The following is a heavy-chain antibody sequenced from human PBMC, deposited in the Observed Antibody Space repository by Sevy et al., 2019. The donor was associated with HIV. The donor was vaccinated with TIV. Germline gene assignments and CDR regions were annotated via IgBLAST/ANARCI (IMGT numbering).Heavy chain of an antibody. CDR3: ARGEGLDC. D-gene: IGHD1-26*01. V-gene: IGHV3-7*01. J-gene: IGHJ4*02. Sequence: GGSLRLSCAASGFTFSPYWMTWVRQAPGKGLEWVANIRPDGSDKYYVDSVKGRFTISRDNAKNSLYLQMNSLRADYTAMYYCARGEGLDCWGQGALVTVSS. CDR2: IRPDGSDK. CDR1: GFTFSPYW.